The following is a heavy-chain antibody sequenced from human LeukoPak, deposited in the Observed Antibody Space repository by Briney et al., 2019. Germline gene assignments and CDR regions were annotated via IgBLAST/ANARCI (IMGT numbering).Heavy chain of an antibody. J-gene: IGHJ4*02. CDR2: ISDDGSNT. D-gene: IGHD3-22*01. CDR1: GFTLSSFG. V-gene: IGHV3-30*18. Sequence: GRSLRLSCTASGFTLSSFGMHWVRQAPGKGLEWVAVISDDGSNTYYADSVKGRFTISRDNSKNTLYLQMNSLRAEDTAVYYCAKDQGLEGYDSSGYYDYWGQGTLVTVSS. CDR3: AKDQGLEGYDSSGYYDY.